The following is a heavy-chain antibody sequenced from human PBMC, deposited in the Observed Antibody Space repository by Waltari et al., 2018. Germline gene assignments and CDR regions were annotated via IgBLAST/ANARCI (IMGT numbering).Heavy chain of an antibody. V-gene: IGHV4-59*01. CDR3: ASLRAYGGNPDY. CDR2: IYYSGST. Sequence: ISSYYWRWIRQPPGKGLEWIGYIYYSGSTNYNPSLKSRVTISVDTSKNQFSLKLSSVTAADTAVYYCASLRAYGGNPDYWGQGTLVTVSS. J-gene: IGHJ4*02. CDR1: ISSYY. D-gene: IGHD4-17*01.